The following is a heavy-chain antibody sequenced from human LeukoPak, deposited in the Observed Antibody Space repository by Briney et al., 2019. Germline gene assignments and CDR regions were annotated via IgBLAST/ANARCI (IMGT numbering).Heavy chain of an antibody. V-gene: IGHV4-34*01. CDR1: GGSFSCYY. Sequence: SETLSLTCAVYGGSFSCYYWSWIRKPPGKGLEWIGEINPRGSTIYNPSLKSRVTISVDTSKTQLSLKLTSVTAADTAVYYSAREPGDCVGGNCYEGWFAPWGQGTLVTVSS. CDR3: AREPGDCVGGNCYEGWFAP. CDR2: INPRGST. D-gene: IGHD2-15*01. J-gene: IGHJ5*02.